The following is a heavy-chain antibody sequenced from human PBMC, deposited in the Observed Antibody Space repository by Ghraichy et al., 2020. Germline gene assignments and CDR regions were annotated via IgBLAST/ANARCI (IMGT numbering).Heavy chain of an antibody. Sequence: SVKVSCKGSGGTFNTYAVYWVRQAPEQGLEWMGGIIPIFGTTNYAQRFQGRVRITADESTSTAYMELSSLRSEDTAVYYCAVVSFGVVRGRPGYFYYYGMDVWGQGTTVTVAS. J-gene: IGHJ6*02. CDR3: AVVSFGVVRGRPGYFYYYGMDV. CDR1: GGTFNTYA. CDR2: IIPIFGTT. V-gene: IGHV1-69*13. D-gene: IGHD3-3*01.